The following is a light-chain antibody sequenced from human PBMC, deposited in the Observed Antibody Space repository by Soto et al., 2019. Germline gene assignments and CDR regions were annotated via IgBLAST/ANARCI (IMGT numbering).Light chain of an antibody. V-gene: IGKV3-20*01. Sequence: EIVLTQSPGTLSLSPGERATLSCRASQSVTSSYLNWYQQKPGQAPRLLMYGASSRATGIPDRFSGSGSGTDFTLTISRLEPEDFAVYYCQLFGSSPLYTFGQGTKVEIK. J-gene: IGKJ2*01. CDR1: QSVTSSY. CDR2: GAS. CDR3: QLFGSSPLYT.